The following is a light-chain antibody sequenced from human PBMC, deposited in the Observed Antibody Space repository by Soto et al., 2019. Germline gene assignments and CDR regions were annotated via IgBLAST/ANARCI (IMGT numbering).Light chain of an antibody. CDR3: SSYTISTTWV. Sequence: QSALTQPASVSGSPGQSITISCSGTSSDIGSSNSVSWYQQHPGKVPKLIIYEVSNRPSGVSHRFSASKSGNTASLTISGLQAEDEADYYCSSYTISTTWVFGGGTQLTVL. CDR1: SSDIGSSNS. CDR2: EVS. V-gene: IGLV2-14*03. J-gene: IGLJ7*01.